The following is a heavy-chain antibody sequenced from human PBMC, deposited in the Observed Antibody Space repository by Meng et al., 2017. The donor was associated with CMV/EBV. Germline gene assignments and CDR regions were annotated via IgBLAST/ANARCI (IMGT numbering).Heavy chain of an antibody. Sequence: ASGGPFSSYAISWVRQAPGQGLEWMGGIIPIFGTANYAQKFQGRVTITTDESTSTAYMELSSLRSEDTAVYYCAREWGSSTNWFDPWGQGTLVTVSS. CDR2: IIPIFGTA. CDR1: GGPFSSYA. J-gene: IGHJ5*02. D-gene: IGHD6-13*01. CDR3: AREWGSSTNWFDP. V-gene: IGHV1-69*05.